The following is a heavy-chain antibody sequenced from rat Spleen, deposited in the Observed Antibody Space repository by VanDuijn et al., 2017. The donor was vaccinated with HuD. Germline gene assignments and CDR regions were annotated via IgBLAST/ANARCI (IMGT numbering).Heavy chain of an antibody. CDR1: GFTFNNYW. CDR2: ISPSGGSS. V-gene: IGHV5-31*01. D-gene: IGHD1-4*01. CDR3: AAAGTRVSRFAY. Sequence: EVQLVESGGGLVQPGRSLKLSCVASGFTFNNYWMTWIRQAPGKGLEWVASISPSGGSSHYRDSVKGRFTISRDHAISTLYLQMDSLRSEDTATYYCAAAGTRVSRFAYWGQGTLVTVSS. J-gene: IGHJ3*01.